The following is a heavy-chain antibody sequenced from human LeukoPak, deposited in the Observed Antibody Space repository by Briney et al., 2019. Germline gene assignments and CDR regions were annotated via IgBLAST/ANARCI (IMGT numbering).Heavy chain of an antibody. V-gene: IGHV3-23*01. CDR1: GFTFSDYA. Sequence: GGSLRLSCAASGFTFSDYALGWVRQAPGRGLEWVATLSGSGAGTYYSDSVQGRFTISRDNSKRTLFLQMNSLRAEDTAVYYCAKGYYDSSGYYTAEYFQHWGQGTLVTVSS. CDR2: LSGSGAGT. J-gene: IGHJ1*01. D-gene: IGHD3-22*01. CDR3: AKGYYDSSGYYTAEYFQH.